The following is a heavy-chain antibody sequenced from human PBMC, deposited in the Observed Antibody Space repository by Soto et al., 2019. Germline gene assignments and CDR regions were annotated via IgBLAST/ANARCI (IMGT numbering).Heavy chain of an antibody. D-gene: IGHD1-26*01. J-gene: IGHJ4*02. CDR1: GGTFSSYT. CDR2: IIPILGIA. V-gene: IGHV1-69*08. CDR3: ARDIVRDRLDY. Sequence: QVQLVQSGAEVKKPGSSVKVSCKASGGTFSSYTISWVRQAPGQGLEWMGRIIPILGIANYAQKFQGRVTITADKSTSTAYMELSSLRAEDTAVYYCARDIVRDRLDYWGQGTLVTVSS.